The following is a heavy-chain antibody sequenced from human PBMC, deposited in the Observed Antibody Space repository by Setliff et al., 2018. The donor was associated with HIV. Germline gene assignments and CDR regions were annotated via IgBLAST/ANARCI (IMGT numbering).Heavy chain of an antibody. CDR3: ARLSIPAYYYMDV. J-gene: IGHJ6*03. D-gene: IGHD2-21*01. CDR2: IIPGLGTS. CDR1: GGAPNIYS. V-gene: IGHV1-69*08. Sequence: SVKVSCKASGGAPNIYSISWVRQAPGQGLEWMGRIIPGLGTSVYAQKFQGRVTITADRFTNTAYMELSSLRSEDTAVYYCARLSIPAYYYMDVWGKGTTVTSP.